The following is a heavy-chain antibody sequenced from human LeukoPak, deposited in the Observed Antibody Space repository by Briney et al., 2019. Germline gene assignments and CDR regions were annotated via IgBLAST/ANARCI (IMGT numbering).Heavy chain of an antibody. CDR2: FDPEDGET. D-gene: IGHD6-13*01. J-gene: IGHJ4*02. CDR3: ATLGIAAAGTIDY. CDR1: GYTLTELS. Sequence: VKVSCKVSGYTLTELSMHWVRQAPGKGLEWMGGFDPEDGETIYAQKFQGRVTMTEDTSTDTAYMELSGLRSEDTAVYYCATLGIAAAGTIDYWGQGTLVTVSS. V-gene: IGHV1-24*01.